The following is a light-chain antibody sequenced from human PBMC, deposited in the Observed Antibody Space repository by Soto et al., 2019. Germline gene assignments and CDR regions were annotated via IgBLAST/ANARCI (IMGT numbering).Light chain of an antibody. CDR1: QSISNW. CDR3: EQYNRYSKR. Sequence: CRISQSISNWLAWYQQKPGKAPKLLIYDASTLGSGVPSRFSGSGSGTEFTISIRCLQSGDSATYNCEQYNRYSKRFGQGTQLDIK. J-gene: IGKJ1*01. V-gene: IGKV1-5*01. CDR2: DAS.